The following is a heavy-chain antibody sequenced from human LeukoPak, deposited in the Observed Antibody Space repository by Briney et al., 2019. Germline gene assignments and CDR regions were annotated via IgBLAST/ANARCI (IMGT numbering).Heavy chain of an antibody. CDR3: AKAPWIQLRGNWFDP. D-gene: IGHD5-18*01. CDR1: GFTFSSSA. V-gene: IGHV3-23*01. J-gene: IGHJ5*02. Sequence: GGSLGLSCAASGFTFSSSAMSWVRQAPGKGLEWVSGISGGGGSTNYAESVKGRFTISRDNSKNTLHLQMNSLRAEDTAVYYCAKAPWIQLRGNWFDPWGRGTLVTVSS. CDR2: ISGGGGST.